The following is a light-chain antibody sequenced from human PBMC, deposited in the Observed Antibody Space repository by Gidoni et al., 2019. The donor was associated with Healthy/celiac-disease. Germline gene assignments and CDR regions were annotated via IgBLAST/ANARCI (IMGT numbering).Light chain of an antibody. J-gene: IGLJ1*01. Sequence: QSALTQPASVSGSPGQPITISCTGTSSDVGGYNYVSWYQQHPGKAPKLMIYDVNNRPSGVSNRFSGSKSGNTASLTISGLQAEDEADYYCSSYTSSTFYVFGTGTKVTVL. CDR1: SSDVGGYNY. V-gene: IGLV2-14*03. CDR3: SSYTSSTFYV. CDR2: DVN.